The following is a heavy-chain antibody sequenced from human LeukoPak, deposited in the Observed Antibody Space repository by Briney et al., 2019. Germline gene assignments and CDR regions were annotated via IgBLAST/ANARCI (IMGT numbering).Heavy chain of an antibody. CDR1: GFTFSNAW. J-gene: IGHJ4*02. Sequence: PGGSLRLSCAASGFTFSNAWMSWVRQAPGKGLEWVGRIKSKTDGGTTDYAAPVKGRFTISRDDSKNTLYLQMNSLKTEDTAVYYCTTDLGLYGSGSYLGEWELDYWGQGTLVTVSS. CDR2: IKSKTDGGTT. D-gene: IGHD3-10*01. CDR3: TTDLGLYGSGSYLGEWELDY. V-gene: IGHV3-15*01.